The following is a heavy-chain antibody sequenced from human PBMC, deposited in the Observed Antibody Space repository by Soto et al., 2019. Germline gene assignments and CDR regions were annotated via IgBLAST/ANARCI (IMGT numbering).Heavy chain of an antibody. J-gene: IGHJ5*02. CDR2: IIPIFGTA. V-gene: IGHV1-69*13. CDR1: GGTFSSYA. CDR3: ARDAGYCSGGSCSNWFDP. Sequence: SVKVSCKASGGTFSSYAISWVRQAPGQGLEWMGGIIPIFGTANYAQKFQGRVTITADESTSTAYMELSSLRSEGTAVYYCARDAGYCSGGSCSNWFDPWGQGTLVTVSS. D-gene: IGHD2-15*01.